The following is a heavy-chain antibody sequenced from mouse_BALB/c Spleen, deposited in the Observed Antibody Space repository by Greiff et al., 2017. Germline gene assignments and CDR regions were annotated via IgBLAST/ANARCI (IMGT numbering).Heavy chain of an antibody. Sequence: EVQLQQSGAELVKPGASVKLSCTASGFNIKDTYMHWVKQRPEQGLEWIGRIDPANGNTKYDPKFQGKATITADTSSNTAYLQLSSLTSEDTAVYYCASDYDAYYAMDYWGQGTSVTVSS. CDR1: GFNIKDTY. D-gene: IGHD2-4*01. CDR2: IDPANGNT. CDR3: ASDYDAYYAMDY. J-gene: IGHJ4*01. V-gene: IGHV14-3*02.